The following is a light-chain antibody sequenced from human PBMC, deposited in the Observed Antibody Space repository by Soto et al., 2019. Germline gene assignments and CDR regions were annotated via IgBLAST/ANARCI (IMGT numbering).Light chain of an antibody. CDR1: HSISSW. CDR2: DAS. Sequence: DIQMTQSPSTLSASVGDRVTITCRASHSISSWLAWYQQKPGKAPKLLIYDASSLESGVPSRFSGSGSGTEFTLTISSLQPDDFATYYCQQYNSYTWTFGQGTKVDIK. CDR3: QQYNSYTWT. V-gene: IGKV1-5*01. J-gene: IGKJ1*01.